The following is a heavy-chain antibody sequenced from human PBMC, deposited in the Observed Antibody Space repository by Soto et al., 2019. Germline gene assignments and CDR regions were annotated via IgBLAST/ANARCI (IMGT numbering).Heavy chain of an antibody. CDR3: AREMATIDGGAFDI. V-gene: IGHV1-69*13. J-gene: IGHJ3*02. Sequence: PGASVKVSCKASGGTFSSYAISWVRQAPGQGLEWMGGIIPIFGTANYAQKFQGRVTITADESTSTAYMELSSLRSEDTAVYYCAREMATIDGGAFDIWGQGTMVTVSS. CDR1: GGTFSSYA. D-gene: IGHD5-12*01. CDR2: IIPIFGTA.